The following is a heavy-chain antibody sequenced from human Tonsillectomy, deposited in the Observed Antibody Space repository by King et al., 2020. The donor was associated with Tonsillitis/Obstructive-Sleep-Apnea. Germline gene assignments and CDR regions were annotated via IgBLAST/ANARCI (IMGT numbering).Heavy chain of an antibody. V-gene: IGHV3-30-3*01. J-gene: IGHJ6*02. CDR3: ARDPSSSYSSSSANYYSGMDV. D-gene: IGHD6-6*01. CDR1: EFTLRSYG. Sequence: VQLVESGGGVVQPGRSLRLSCVTSEFTLRSYGLHWVRQAPGKGLEWLAVISYDGSTEFYADVVKGRFTISRDKSKNTLFLQMNSLRTEDTAVYYCARDPSSSYSSSSANYYSGMDVWGQGTTVTVSS. CDR2: ISYDGSTE.